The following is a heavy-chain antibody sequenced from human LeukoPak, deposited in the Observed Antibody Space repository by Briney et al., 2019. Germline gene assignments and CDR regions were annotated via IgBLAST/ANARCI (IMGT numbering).Heavy chain of an antibody. CDR2: IYSGGST. V-gene: IGHV3-66*01. J-gene: IGHJ4*02. D-gene: IGHD6-13*01. CDR3: ARAPASSSWYPYYFDY. CDR1: GFTVSSNY. Sequence: PGRSLRLSCAASGFTVSSNYMSWVRQAPGKGLEWVSVIYSGGSTYYADSVKGRFTISRDNSKNTLYLQMNSLRAEDTAVYYCARAPASSSWYPYYFDYWGQGTLVTVSS.